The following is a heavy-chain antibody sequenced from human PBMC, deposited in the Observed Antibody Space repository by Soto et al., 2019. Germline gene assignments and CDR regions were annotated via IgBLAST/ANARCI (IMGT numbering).Heavy chain of an antibody. J-gene: IGHJ2*01. CDR3: AREGTGDYLVVVAAYSWYFYL. Sequence: QVQLVQSGAEVKKPGSSVKVSCKASGGTFSSYTISWVRQAPGLGLEWMGRIVPILGIANYAQKFQGRVTNTDDKTTSTAYMGVSSLRSEDPAVYYLAREGTGDYLVVVAAYSWYFYLWGRGTLVTVSS. D-gene: IGHD2-15*01. V-gene: IGHV1-69*02. CDR2: IVPILGIA. CDR1: GGTFSSYT.